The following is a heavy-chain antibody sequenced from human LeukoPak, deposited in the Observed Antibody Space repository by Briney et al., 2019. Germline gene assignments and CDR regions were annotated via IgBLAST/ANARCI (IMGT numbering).Heavy chain of an antibody. Sequence: VESLKISCKGSGSSFTSYWIGWVRRRPGKCLEWIGIIYPGDSDTRYSPSLQGQVIISADKSISTAYLQWSSLKASDTAMYYCARHLGSGHDYWGQGTLVTVSS. CDR1: GSSFTSYW. J-gene: IGHJ4*02. CDR3: ARHLGSGHDY. D-gene: IGHD6-19*01. V-gene: IGHV5-51*01. CDR2: IYPGDSDT.